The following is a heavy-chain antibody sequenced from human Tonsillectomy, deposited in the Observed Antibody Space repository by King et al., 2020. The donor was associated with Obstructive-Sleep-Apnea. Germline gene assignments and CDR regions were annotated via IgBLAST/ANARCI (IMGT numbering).Heavy chain of an antibody. V-gene: IGHV1-2*02. CDR1: GYTFTDYC. CDR2: INPNSGAT. D-gene: IGHD5-18*01. CDR3: AIWLSGYFDY. Sequence: VQLVESGAEVKKPGASVKVSCKASGYTFTDYCIHWVRQAPGQGLEWLGWINPNSGATNFAQKFQGRVTMTRDTSINTAYMELSRLRSDDTAMYYCAIWLSGYFDYWGQGTLVTVSS. J-gene: IGHJ4*02.